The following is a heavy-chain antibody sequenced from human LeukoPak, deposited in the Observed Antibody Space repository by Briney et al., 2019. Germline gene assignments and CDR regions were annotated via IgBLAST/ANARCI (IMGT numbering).Heavy chain of an antibody. CDR2: IRYDGSNK. V-gene: IGHV3-30*02. J-gene: IGHJ4*02. D-gene: IGHD3-10*01. CDR3: AKDSHYYGSGSYPYFDY. Sequence: GGSLRLSCAASGFTFSSYGMHWVRQAPGKGLEWAAFIRYDGSNKYYADSVKGRFTISRDNSKNTLYLQMNSLRAEDTAAYYCAKDSHYYGSGSYPYFDYWGQGTLVTVSS. CDR1: GFTFSSYG.